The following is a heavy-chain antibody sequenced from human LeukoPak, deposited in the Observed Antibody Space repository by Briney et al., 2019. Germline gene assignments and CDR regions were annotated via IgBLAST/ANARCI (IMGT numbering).Heavy chain of an antibody. CDR2: IIPIFGTA. CDR3: ATAREMATITPFDY. Sequence: SVKVSCKASGGTFSSYAISWVQQAPGQGLEWMGGIIPIFGTANYAQKFQGRVTITADESTSTAYMELSSLRSEDTAVYYCATAREMATITPFDYWGQGTLVTVSS. V-gene: IGHV1-69*13. CDR1: GGTFSSYA. D-gene: IGHD5-24*01. J-gene: IGHJ4*02.